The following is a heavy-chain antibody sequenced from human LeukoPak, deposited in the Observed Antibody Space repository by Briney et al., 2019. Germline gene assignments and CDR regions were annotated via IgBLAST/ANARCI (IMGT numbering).Heavy chain of an antibody. CDR2: INAGNGNT. D-gene: IGHD2-8*01. V-gene: IGHV1-3*01. J-gene: IGHJ4*02. CDR3: ARDHTPQVTRVLYGPSNY. Sequence: ASVKVSCKASGYTFTSYAMHWVRQAPGQRLEWMGWINAGNGNTKYSQKFQGRVTITRDTSASTAYMELSSLRSEDTAVYYCARDHTPQVTRVLYGPSNYWGQGTLVTVSS. CDR1: GYTFTSYA.